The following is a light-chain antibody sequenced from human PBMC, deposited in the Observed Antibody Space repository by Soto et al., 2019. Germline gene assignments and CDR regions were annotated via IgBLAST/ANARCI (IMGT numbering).Light chain of an antibody. J-gene: IGKJ5*01. CDR2: AAS. CDR1: QTVSSSF. Sequence: EIVLTQSPGTLCLTTGDRATLSCRASQTVSSSFLAWYQQTPGQAPRLLIYAASSRATGIPDRFSGSGSGTDFTLTISRLEPEDFAVYYCQQHGSSPITFGQGTQLEIK. V-gene: IGKV3-20*01. CDR3: QQHGSSPIT.